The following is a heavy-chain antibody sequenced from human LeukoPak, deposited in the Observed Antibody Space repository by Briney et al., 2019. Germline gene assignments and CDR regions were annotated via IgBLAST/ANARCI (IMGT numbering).Heavy chain of an antibody. CDR2: MNPNSGNT. CDR3: AREGPHRDYWYFDL. CDR1: GYTFTSYD. J-gene: IGHJ2*01. Sequence: ASVKVSCKDSGYTFTSYDINWVRQAAGQGIEWMGWMNPNSGNTGYAQKFQGRVTMTRNTSISTAYMELSSLRSEDTAVYYCAREGPHRDYWYFDLWGRGTLVTVSS. V-gene: IGHV1-8*01.